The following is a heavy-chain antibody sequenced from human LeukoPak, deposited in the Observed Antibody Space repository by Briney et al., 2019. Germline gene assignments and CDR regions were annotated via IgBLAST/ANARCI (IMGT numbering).Heavy chain of an antibody. CDR3: ARLLGNCNPDWFDP. CDR1: GYSFTSYW. Sequence: GESLKISCKGSGYSFTSYWIGWVRQVPAKGLEWMGIIYPGDSDTRYSPSFQGQVTISADKSISTAYLQWSSLKASDTAMYYCARLLGNCNPDWFDPLGQGTLVTVSS. D-gene: IGHD1-1*01. V-gene: IGHV5-51*01. J-gene: IGHJ5*02. CDR2: IYPGDSDT.